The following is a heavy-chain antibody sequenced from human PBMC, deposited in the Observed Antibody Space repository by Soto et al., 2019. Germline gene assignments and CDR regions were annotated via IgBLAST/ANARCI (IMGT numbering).Heavy chain of an antibody. CDR2: ISGSGGST. D-gene: IGHD5-12*01. V-gene: IGHV3-23*01. J-gene: IGHJ4*02. CDR1: GFTFSSYA. Sequence: EVQLLESGGGLVQPGGSLRLSCAASGFTFSSYAMSWVRQAPGKGLEWVSAISGSGGSTYYADSVKGRFTISRDNSKNTLYLQMNSLRADDTAVYYCAKGGWLPSYFDYWGQGTLVTVSS. CDR3: AKGGWLPSYFDY.